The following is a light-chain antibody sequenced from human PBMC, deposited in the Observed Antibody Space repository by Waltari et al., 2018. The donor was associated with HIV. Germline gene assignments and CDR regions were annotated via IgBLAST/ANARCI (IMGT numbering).Light chain of an antibody. CDR3: CSYAGSNTLGV. Sequence: QSALTQPASVSGSPGQSITISCTGTSNDVGTYNLVSWHQQHPNKAPKFMIYEVSKRPSWVSNRFSGSKSGNTASLTISGLQAEDEADYYCCSYAGSNTLGVFGGGTKLTVL. CDR1: SNDVGTYNL. J-gene: IGLJ2*01. V-gene: IGLV2-23*02. CDR2: EVS.